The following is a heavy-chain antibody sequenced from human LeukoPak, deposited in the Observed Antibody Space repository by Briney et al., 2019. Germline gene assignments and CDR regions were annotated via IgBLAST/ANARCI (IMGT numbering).Heavy chain of an antibody. Sequence: GGSLRLSCAASGFTFSSYGMHWVRQAPGKGLEWVAVISYDGSNKYYADSVKGRFTISRDNSKNTLYLQMNSLRAEDTAVYYCAKDGQTYYYDSSGYYYYFDYWGQGTLVTVSS. CDR1: GFTFSSYG. CDR2: ISYDGSNK. CDR3: AKDGQTYYYDSSGYYYYFDY. V-gene: IGHV3-30*18. J-gene: IGHJ4*02. D-gene: IGHD3-22*01.